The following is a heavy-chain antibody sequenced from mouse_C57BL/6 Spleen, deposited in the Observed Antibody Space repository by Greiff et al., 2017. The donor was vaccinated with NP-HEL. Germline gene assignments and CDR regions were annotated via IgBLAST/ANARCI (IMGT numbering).Heavy chain of an antibody. D-gene: IGHD2-5*01. Sequence: VQLQQSGPELVKPGASVKMSCKASGYSFTDYNMNWVKQSHGQSLEWIGVINPNYGTTSYNQKFKGKATLPVDKSSSTAYMQLNSLTSEDSAVYYCARSYYSNYVAMDYWGQGTSVTVSS. CDR1: GYSFTDYN. J-gene: IGHJ4*01. CDR3: ARSYYSNYVAMDY. CDR2: INPNYGTT. V-gene: IGHV1-39*01.